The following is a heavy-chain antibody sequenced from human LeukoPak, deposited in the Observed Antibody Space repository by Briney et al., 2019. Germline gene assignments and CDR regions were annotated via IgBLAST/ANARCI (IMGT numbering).Heavy chain of an antibody. CDR2: ISSNGGST. CDR1: GFTFSSYA. V-gene: IGHV3-64*01. J-gene: IGHJ6*02. Sequence: GGSLRLSCAASGFTFSSYAMHWVRQAPGKGLEYVLAISSNGGSTYYANSVKGRFTISRDNSKNTLYLQMGSLRAEDMAVYYCARGGYGDYYYGMDVWGQGTTVTVSS. CDR3: ARGGYGDYYYGMDV. D-gene: IGHD4-17*01.